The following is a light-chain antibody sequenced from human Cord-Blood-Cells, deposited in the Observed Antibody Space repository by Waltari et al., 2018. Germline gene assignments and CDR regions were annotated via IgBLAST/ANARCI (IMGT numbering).Light chain of an antibody. CDR2: EGS. V-gene: IGLV2-23*01. CDR3: CSYAGSSTVV. CDR1: RSDVGSSNL. J-gene: IGLJ2*01. Sequence: QSALTQPASVSGSPGQSITISCTGTRSDVGSSNLVSCYQQHPGKAPKLMIYEGSKRPSVVSNPFSGSKSGNTASLTISGLQAEDEADYYCCSYAGSSTVVLGGGTKLTVL.